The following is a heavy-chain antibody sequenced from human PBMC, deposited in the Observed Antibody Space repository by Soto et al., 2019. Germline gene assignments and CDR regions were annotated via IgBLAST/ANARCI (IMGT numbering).Heavy chain of an antibody. Sequence: GGSLRLSCAASGFTFSSYGMHWVRQAPGKGLEWVAVIWYDGSNKYYADSVKGRFTISRDNSKNTLYLQMNSLRAEDTAVYYCAGGYSYGLDTSFDYWGQGTLVTVSS. V-gene: IGHV3-33*01. CDR3: AGGYSYGLDTSFDY. J-gene: IGHJ4*02. CDR1: GFTFSSYG. CDR2: IWYDGSNK. D-gene: IGHD5-18*01.